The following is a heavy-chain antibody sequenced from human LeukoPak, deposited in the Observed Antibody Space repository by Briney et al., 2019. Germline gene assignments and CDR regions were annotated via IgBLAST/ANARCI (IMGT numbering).Heavy chain of an antibody. CDR1: GYTLTELS. J-gene: IGHJ4*02. CDR3: ATVLAEAPGYYFDY. D-gene: IGHD6-13*01. CDR2: FDPEDGET. V-gene: IGHV1-24*01. Sequence: GSVKVSCKVSGYTLTELSMHWVRQAPGKGLEWMGGFDPEDGETIYAQKFQGRVTMTEDTSTDTAHMELSSLRSEDTAVYYCATVLAEAPGYYFDYWGQGTLVTVSS.